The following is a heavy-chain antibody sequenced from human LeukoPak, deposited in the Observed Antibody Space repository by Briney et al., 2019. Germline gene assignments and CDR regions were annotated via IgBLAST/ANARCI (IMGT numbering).Heavy chain of an antibody. J-gene: IGHJ4*02. Sequence: GGSLDFSCEASGFSVITKYMSWVRQAPGKGLEWVSVIYSGGSTYYADSVTGRFTISRDNSNNTVYLHMNSLRAEDTGVYYCARDRGVGTNLGFDYWGQGTLVIVSS. CDR3: ARDRGVGTNLGFDY. CDR2: IYSGGST. CDR1: GFSVITKY. V-gene: IGHV3-53*01. D-gene: IGHD1-26*01.